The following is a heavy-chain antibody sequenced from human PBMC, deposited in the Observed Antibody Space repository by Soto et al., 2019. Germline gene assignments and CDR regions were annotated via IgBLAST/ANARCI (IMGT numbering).Heavy chain of an antibody. CDR2: TNSYGTSI. CDR1: GFTFNNYE. J-gene: IGHJ4*02. V-gene: IGHV3-48*03. CDR3: VRENYGDEFEF. Sequence: GGSLRLSCEASGFTFNNYEMNWVRQAPGKGLEWISYTNSYGTSIYYADSVKGRFTISRDNARSSLYLQMNSLRDDDTDLYYCVRENYGDEFEFWGRGTLVTVSS. D-gene: IGHD4-17*01.